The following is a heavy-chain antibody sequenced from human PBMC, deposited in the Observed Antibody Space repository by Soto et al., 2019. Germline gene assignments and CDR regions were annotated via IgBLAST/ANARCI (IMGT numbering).Heavy chain of an antibody. V-gene: IGHV4-30-2*01. J-gene: IGHJ4*02. CDR1: GSSISSGGYS. CDR2: IYHSGCT. CDR3: ATFLYDYVWGSYRYSFDY. Sequence: SETLSLTRAVSGSSISSGGYSWSWIRQPPGKGLEWIGYIYHSGCTYYNPSLKSRVTISVDRSKNQFSLKLSSVTAADTAVYYCATFLYDYVWGSYRYSFDYWGQGTLVTVSS. D-gene: IGHD3-16*02.